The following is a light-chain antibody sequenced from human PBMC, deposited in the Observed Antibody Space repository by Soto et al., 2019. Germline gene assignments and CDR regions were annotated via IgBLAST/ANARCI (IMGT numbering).Light chain of an antibody. CDR3: QQYYSYPS. CDR1: QGISSY. J-gene: IGKJ3*01. V-gene: IGKV1-8*01. CDR2: AAS. Sequence: AIRMTQSPSSFSASTLDRVTITFRASQGISSYLAWYQQKPGKAPKLLIYAASTLQSGVPSRFSGSGSGTDFTLTISCLQSEDFATYYCQQYYSYPSFGPGTKVDIK.